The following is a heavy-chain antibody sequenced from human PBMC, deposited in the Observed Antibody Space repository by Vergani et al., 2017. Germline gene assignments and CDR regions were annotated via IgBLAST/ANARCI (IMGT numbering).Heavy chain of an antibody. CDR3: ARHVGTYYYYSSGYHYYYYGMDV. CDR1: GYSFTSYW. J-gene: IGHJ6*02. V-gene: IGHV5-51*01. Sequence: EVQLVQSGAEVKKPGESLKISCKVSGYSFTSYWIGWVRQMPGKGLEWMGIIYPGDSDTRYSPSFQGQVTISADKSISTAYLQWSSLKASDTSMYYCARHVGTYYYYSSGYHYYYYGMDVWGQGTTVTVSS. CDR2: IYPGDSDT. D-gene: IGHD3-22*01.